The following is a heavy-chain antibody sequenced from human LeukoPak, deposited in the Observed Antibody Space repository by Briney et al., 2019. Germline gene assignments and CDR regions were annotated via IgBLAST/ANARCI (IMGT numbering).Heavy chain of an antibody. CDR3: ANYRKPQGLDY. CDR2: ISSNGADT. V-gene: IGHV3-23*01. J-gene: IGHJ4*02. CDR1: RFAFSTYA. Sequence: PGGSLRLSCAVSRFAFSTYAMTWVRQAPGQGLEYVSTISSNGADTYYADSAKGRFTVSRDNSKNTLYLQMTSLRVKDTAVYYCANYRKPQGLDYWGQGTLVTVSS. D-gene: IGHD1-14*01.